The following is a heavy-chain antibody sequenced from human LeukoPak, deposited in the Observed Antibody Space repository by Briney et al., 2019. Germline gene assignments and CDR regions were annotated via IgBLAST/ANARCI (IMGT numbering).Heavy chain of an antibody. CDR2: IIPIFGTA. CDR1: GGTFSSYA. J-gene: IGHJ6*02. CDR3: ARDGGIAAAYGMDV. D-gene: IGHD6-13*01. Sequence: ASVKVSCKASGGTFSSYAISWVRQAPGQGLEWMGGIIPIFGTANYAQKFQGRVTITADKSTSTAYMELSSLRSEDTAVYYCARDGGIAAAYGMDVWGQGTTVTVSS. V-gene: IGHV1-69*06.